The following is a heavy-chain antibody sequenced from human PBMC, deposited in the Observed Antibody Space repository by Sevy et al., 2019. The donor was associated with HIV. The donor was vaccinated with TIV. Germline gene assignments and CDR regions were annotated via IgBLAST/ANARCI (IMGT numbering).Heavy chain of an antibody. D-gene: IGHD3-3*01. CDR1: GFTFSSYS. CDR3: ARVGGDQLFDY. J-gene: IGHJ4*02. CDR2: ISSSSSTI. Sequence: GGSLRLSCAASGFTFSSYSMNWVRQAPGKGLEWVSYISSSSSTIYYADSVKGRFTISRDNAKNSLYLQMNSLGDEDTAVYYCARVGGDQLFDYWGQGTLVTVSS. V-gene: IGHV3-48*02.